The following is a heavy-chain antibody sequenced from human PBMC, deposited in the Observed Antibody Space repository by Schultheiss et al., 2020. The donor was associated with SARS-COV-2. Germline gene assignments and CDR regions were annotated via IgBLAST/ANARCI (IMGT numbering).Heavy chain of an antibody. J-gene: IGHJ4*02. CDR1: GGYISNYY. D-gene: IGHD5-18*01. CDR3: VRGLDRAKLGY. Sequence: SETLSFTCTVSGGYISNYYWNWVRQPPGKGLEWIGEISQTEGTSYNPSLRSRVTISEDTSRNQFSLRVRSVTAADTAVYYCVRGLDRAKLGYWGQGTLVTVSS. CDR2: ISQTEGT. V-gene: IGHV4-34*01.